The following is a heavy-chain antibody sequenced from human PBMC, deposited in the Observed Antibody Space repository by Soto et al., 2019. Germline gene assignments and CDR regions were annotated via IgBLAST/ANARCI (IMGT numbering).Heavy chain of an antibody. D-gene: IGHD3-10*01. V-gene: IGHV3-53*01. CDR2: IYSGGST. Sequence: EVQLVESGGGLIQPGGSLRLSCAASGFTVSSNYMSWVRQAPGKGLEWVSIIYSGGSTYYADSVKGRFTISRDNSKNTLYLQMNSLRAEDTAVYYCARDRGWNTGWFDPSGQGTLVTVSS. J-gene: IGHJ5*02. CDR3: ARDRGWNTGWFDP. CDR1: GFTVSSNY.